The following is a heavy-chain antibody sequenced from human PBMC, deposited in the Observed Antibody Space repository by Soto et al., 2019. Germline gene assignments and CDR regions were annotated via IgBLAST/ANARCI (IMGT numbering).Heavy chain of an antibody. J-gene: IGHJ4*02. CDR1: GFMSGTHW. CDR3: ARELVHGYLDL. V-gene: IGHV3-74*01. D-gene: IGHD2-8*02. Sequence: EVQRLEAGGGLVQPGGSLRLSCAASGFMSGTHWMHGVRQGPDTGLVFVVRIHAAGGRTDYADAGKGRFTISRDNAKRTLYLQMTSLRAGDTARYYCARELVHGYLDLWGQGTLVTVSS. CDR2: IHAAGGRT.